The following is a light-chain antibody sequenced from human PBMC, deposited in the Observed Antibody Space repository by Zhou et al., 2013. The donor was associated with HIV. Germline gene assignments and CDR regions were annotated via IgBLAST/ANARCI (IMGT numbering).Light chain of an antibody. V-gene: IGKV3-15*01. Sequence: EIVVTQSPATLSTSPGSSASLSCRASQSIHSNLAWYQQKSGQPPRLLIHDASTRAKDVPARFVGSGSGTEFSLSITTLQPEDFATYYCQQFGTWPYSFGGGT. CDR2: DAS. J-gene: IGKJ4*01. CDR3: QQFGTWPYS. CDR1: QSIHSN.